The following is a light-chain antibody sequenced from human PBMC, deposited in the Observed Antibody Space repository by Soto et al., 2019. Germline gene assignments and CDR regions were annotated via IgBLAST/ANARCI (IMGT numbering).Light chain of an antibody. Sequence: DIQMTQSPSSLSASVGDRVTITCQARQDVNNSLNWYQQKPRKAPNLLIYDVSNLGTEVPSRFSGSGSGTDFTFTISRLQPEDIRTYYCQQYHKVPVTFGQGTRLEIK. CDR1: QDVNNS. CDR2: DVS. CDR3: QQYHKVPVT. J-gene: IGKJ5*01. V-gene: IGKV1-33*01.